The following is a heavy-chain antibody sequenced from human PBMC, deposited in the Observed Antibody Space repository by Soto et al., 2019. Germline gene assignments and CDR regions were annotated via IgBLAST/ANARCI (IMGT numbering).Heavy chain of an antibody. J-gene: IGHJ6*02. V-gene: IGHV1-3*01. CDR1: GYTFTSYA. D-gene: IGHD3-16*01. CDR3: ARVKGGGVYYYYYGMDV. CDR2: INAGNGNT. Sequence: QVQLVQSGAEVKKPGASVKVSCKASGYTFTSYAMHWVRQAPGQRLEWMGWINAGNGNTKYSQKFQGRVTITRDTSGSTAYMELGSLRFEDTAVYYCARVKGGGVYYYYYGMDVWGQGTTVTVSS.